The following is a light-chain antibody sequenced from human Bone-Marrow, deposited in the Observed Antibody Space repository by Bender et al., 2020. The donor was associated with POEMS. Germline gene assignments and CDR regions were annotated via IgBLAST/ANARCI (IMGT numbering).Light chain of an antibody. CDR1: DIGSKA. J-gene: IGLJ2*01. CDR3: QVWDSSANHVI. CDR2: DDT. V-gene: IGLV3-21*02. Sequence: SYVLTQAPSVSVAPGQTATLTCGGDDIGSKAVHWYQQRPGQAPVLVVHDDTDRPSGIPERFSGFNSEDMATLTISGGEAGDEADYFCQVWDSSANHVIFGGGTKLTLL.